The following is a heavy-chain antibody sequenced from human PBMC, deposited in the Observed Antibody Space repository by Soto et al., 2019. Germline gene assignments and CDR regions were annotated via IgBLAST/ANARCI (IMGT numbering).Heavy chain of an antibody. CDR2: IYSGGST. V-gene: IGHV3-66*01. D-gene: IGHD4-4*01. CDR3: ARVKMRNYYYYYYMDV. CDR1: GFTVSSNY. J-gene: IGHJ6*03. Sequence: PGGSLRLSCAASGFTVSSNYMIWVRQAPGKGLEWVSVIYSGGSTYYADSVKGRFTISRDNSKNTLYLQMNSLRAEDTAVYYCARVKMRNYYYYYYMDVWGKGTTVTVSS.